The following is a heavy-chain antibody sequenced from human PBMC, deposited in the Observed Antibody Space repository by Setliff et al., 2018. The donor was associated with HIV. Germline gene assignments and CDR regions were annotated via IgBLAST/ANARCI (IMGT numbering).Heavy chain of an antibody. CDR1: GYTLTELS. V-gene: IGHV1-24*01. Sequence: ASVKVSCKVSGYTLTELSMHWVRQAPGKGLEWMGGFDPEDGERIYAQKLQGRVTMTEDTSTDTAYMELSSLRSEDTAVYYCAREREQVEVTGLGPGRMKSDAYDIWGQGTMVTVSS. D-gene: IGHD3-10*01. J-gene: IGHJ3*02. CDR3: AREREQVEVTGLGPGRMKSDAYDI. CDR2: FDPEDGER.